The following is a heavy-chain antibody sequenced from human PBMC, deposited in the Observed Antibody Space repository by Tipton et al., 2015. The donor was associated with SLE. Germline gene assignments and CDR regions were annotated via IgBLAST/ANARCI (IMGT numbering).Heavy chain of an antibody. CDR2: IYYSGST. D-gene: IGHD3-3*01. Sequence: LRLSCTVSGGSISGYFWSWIRQPPGKGLEWIGYIYYSGSTNYNPSLKSRVTISVVTSKNQFSLKLSSVTAADTAVYYCARLLVYDFWSGYPQCYYYYMDVGGRGTTVTVCS. V-gene: IGHV4-59*12. CDR1: GGSISGYF. J-gene: IGHJ6*03. CDR3: ARLLVYDFWSGYPQCYYYYMDV.